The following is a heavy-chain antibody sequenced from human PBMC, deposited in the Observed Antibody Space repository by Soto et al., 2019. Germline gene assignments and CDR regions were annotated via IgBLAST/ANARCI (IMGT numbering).Heavy chain of an antibody. V-gene: IGHV3-30-3*01. D-gene: IGHD3-10*01. CDR1: GFTFSSYA. Sequence: GGSLRLSCAASGFTFSSYAMHWVRQAPGKGLEWVAVISYDGSNKYYADSVKGRFTISRDNSKNTLYLQMNSLRAEDTAVYYCARRPNLYGSGSYGPYYYYGMDVWGQGTTVTVSS. CDR2: ISYDGSNK. J-gene: IGHJ6*02. CDR3: ARRPNLYGSGSYGPYYYYGMDV.